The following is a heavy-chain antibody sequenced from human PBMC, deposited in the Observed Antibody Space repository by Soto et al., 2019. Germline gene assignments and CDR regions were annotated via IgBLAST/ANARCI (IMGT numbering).Heavy chain of an antibody. D-gene: IGHD3-3*01. CDR1: GGSFSGYY. CDR2: LDHSGYT. J-gene: IGHJ5*02. Sequence: SETLSLTCAVYGGSFSGYYCNWIRQPPGKGLGWIGELDHSGYTNYNPSLKSRVTISVDTSKNQFSLRLTSVTAADTAVYYCARVRDWFDPWGQGTLVTVSS. CDR3: ARVRDWFDP. V-gene: IGHV4-34*01.